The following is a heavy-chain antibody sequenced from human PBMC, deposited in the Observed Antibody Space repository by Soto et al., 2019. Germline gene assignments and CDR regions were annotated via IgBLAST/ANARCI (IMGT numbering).Heavy chain of an antibody. V-gene: IGHV1-2*02. J-gene: IGHJ4*02. Sequence: ASVKVSCKASGYSFTGNSMHWVRQAPGQGLEWMGWINPNNGGTNYAQKFQGRVTMTRDTSISTAYMDLSRLRSDDTAVYHCARSDSSGYVAYWGQGTQVTVSS. D-gene: IGHD3-22*01. CDR3: ARSDSSGYVAY. CDR2: INPNNGGT. CDR1: GYSFTGNS.